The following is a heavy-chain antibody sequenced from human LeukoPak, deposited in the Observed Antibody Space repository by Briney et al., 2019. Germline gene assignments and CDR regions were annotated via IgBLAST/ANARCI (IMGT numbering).Heavy chain of an antibody. CDR3: ARRSGIAVAGAFDY. Sequence: SETLSLTCAVYGGSFSGYYWSWIRQPSGKGLEWIGEINHSGSTNYNPSLKSRVTISVDTSKNQFSLKLSSVTAADTAVYYCARRSGIAVAGAFDYWGQGTLVTVSS. CDR1: GGSFSGYY. V-gene: IGHV4-34*01. CDR2: INHSGST. J-gene: IGHJ4*02. D-gene: IGHD6-19*01.